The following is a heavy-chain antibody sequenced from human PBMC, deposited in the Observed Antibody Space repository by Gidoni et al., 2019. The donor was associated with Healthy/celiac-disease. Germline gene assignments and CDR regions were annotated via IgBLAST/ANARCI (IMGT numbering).Heavy chain of an antibody. CDR3: ARGLWLRTLDY. V-gene: IGHV4-34*01. Sequence: QVQLQQWGAGLLKPSETLSLTCAVYGGSFSGYYWSWIRQPPGKGLAWIGEINHSGSTNYNPSLKSRVTISVDTSKNQFSLKLSSVTAADTAVYYCARGLWLRTLDYWGQGTLVTVSS. J-gene: IGHJ4*02. CDR2: INHSGST. D-gene: IGHD5-12*01. CDR1: GGSFSGYY.